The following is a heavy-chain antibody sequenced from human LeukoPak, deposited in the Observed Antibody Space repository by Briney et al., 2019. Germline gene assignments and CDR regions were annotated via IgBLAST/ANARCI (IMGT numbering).Heavy chain of an antibody. CDR1: GFTIGSYW. D-gene: IGHD6-19*01. CDR3: TRDLGSSAWYLYFDL. Sequence: PGGSLRLSCAASGFTIGSYWMYWVRHAPGKGLVWVSRINNDGSYTTYADSVKGRFTISRDNAKNTLYLQMNSLRAEDTAVYYCTRDLGSSAWYLYFDLWGRGTLVTVSS. CDR2: INNDGSYT. V-gene: IGHV3-74*03. J-gene: IGHJ2*01.